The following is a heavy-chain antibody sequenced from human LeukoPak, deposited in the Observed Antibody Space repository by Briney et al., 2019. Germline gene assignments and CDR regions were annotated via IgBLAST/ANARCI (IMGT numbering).Heavy chain of an antibody. CDR1: GYRFTSYW. Sequence: RESLNISCKASGYRFTSYWTGGVRHIPGKGREWMGIIYPGDSDIRYSPSFQGQVTISVDKSISTAYLQWSRLKPSDTAIYYCTRRTLDLGDPIDYWGQGTLVTVSS. CDR2: IYPGDSDI. CDR3: TRRTLDLGDPIDY. V-gene: IGHV5-51*01. J-gene: IGHJ4*02. D-gene: IGHD4-17*01.